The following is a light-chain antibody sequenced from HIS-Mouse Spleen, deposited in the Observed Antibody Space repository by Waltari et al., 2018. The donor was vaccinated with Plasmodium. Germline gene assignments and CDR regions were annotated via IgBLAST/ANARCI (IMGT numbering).Light chain of an antibody. J-gene: IGKJ4*01. CDR2: DAS. V-gene: IGKV3-11*01. Sequence: EIVLTQSPATLSLSPGERATLSCRASQSVSRYLAWYQQKPGQAPRLLIYDASNRATGIPAMFSGSGSGTDFTLTISSLEPEDCTVYYCQQRSNWLTFGGGTKVEIK. CDR3: QQRSNWLT. CDR1: QSVSRY.